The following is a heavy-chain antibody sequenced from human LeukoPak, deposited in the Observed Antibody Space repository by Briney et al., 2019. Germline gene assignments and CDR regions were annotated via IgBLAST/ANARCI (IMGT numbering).Heavy chain of an antibody. D-gene: IGHD5-18*01. CDR2: IFWNDEK. Sequence: SGPVLVKPTETLTLTCTVSGFSLSNARMGVSWIRQPPGKALEWLAHIFWNDEKSYSTSLKSGLTISKDTSKSQVVLTMTNMDPVDTATYYCARIAPHTALVTNWFAPWGQGTLVTVSS. V-gene: IGHV2-26*01. J-gene: IGHJ5*02. CDR1: GFSLSNARMG. CDR3: ARIAPHTALVTNWFAP.